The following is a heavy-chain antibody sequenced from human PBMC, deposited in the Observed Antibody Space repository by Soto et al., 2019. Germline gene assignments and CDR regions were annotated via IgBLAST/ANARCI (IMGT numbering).Heavy chain of an antibody. CDR1: GFTFSSYW. V-gene: IGHV3-7*05. CDR2: IKQDGSEK. D-gene: IGHD3-9*01. Sequence: PGGALRLSCAAPGFTFSSYWMSWVRQAPGKRLEWVANIKQDGSEKYYVDSVKGRFTISRDNAKNSLYLQMNSLRAEDTAVYYCARESGFVLRYFDLLDAFDIWGQGTMVTVSS. CDR3: ARESGFVLRYFDLLDAFDI. J-gene: IGHJ3*02.